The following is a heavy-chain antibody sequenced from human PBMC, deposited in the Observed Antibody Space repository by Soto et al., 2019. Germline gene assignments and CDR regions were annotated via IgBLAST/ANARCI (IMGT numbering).Heavy chain of an antibody. V-gene: IGHV3-7*03. CDR1: GFTFSHYW. Sequence: PGGSLRLSCVASGFTFSHYWMTWVRQAPWKGLEWVANIKEDGSDKHYVDSVEGRFTISRDNAKNSLYLQMNSLRAEDTAVYYCARDPLRRFDFWGLGTLVTFSS. CDR2: IKEDGSDK. CDR3: ARDPLRRFDF. J-gene: IGHJ4*02.